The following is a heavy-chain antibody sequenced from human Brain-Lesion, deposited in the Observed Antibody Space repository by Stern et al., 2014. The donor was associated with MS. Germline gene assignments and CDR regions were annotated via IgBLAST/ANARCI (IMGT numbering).Heavy chain of an antibody. V-gene: IGHV4-61*02. D-gene: IGHD2-2*01. CDR1: GGSISSGGYY. CDR2: IFNSGST. J-gene: IGHJ6*02. CDR3: ARGRVVPGFQYYATDV. Sequence: MQLVESGPGLVKPSQTLSLSCTVSGGSISSGGYYWSWIRQPAGKGLEWIGRIFNSGSTSYNPSPKSRVTNTIAPSKNQFSLRLTSMTAADTAVYYCARGRVVPGFQYYATDVWGQGTTVIVSS.